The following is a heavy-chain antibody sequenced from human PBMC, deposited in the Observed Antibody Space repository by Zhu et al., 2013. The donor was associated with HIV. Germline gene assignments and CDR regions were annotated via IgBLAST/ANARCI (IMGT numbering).Heavy chain of an antibody. CDR3: ARDYCSGGSCYAEQYYFDY. CDR2: INAGNGNT. J-gene: IGHJ4*02. V-gene: IGHV1-3*01. D-gene: IGHD2-15*01. CDR1: GYTFTSYA. Sequence: QVQLVQSGAEVKKPGASVKVSCKASGYTFTSYAMHWVRQAPGQRLEWMGWINAGNGNTKYSQKFQGRVTITRDTSASTAYMELSSLRSEDTAVYYCARDYCSGGSCYAEQYYFDYWAREPWSPSPQ.